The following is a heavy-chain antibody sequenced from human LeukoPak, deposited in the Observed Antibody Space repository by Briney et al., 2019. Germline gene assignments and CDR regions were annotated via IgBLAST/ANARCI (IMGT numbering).Heavy chain of an antibody. CDR1: DDSFSTHY. Sequence: SETLCLTCSVSDDSFSTHYWTWVRHPPGKGLEWIGYISSIGSTNYNPSLKSRVTITVDISKKQYSLKMTSVTAADTAVYYCARDPTTVTKGFDVWGQGIMVTVSS. CDR3: ARDPTTVTKGFDV. J-gene: IGHJ3*01. D-gene: IGHD4-17*01. V-gene: IGHV4-59*11. CDR2: ISSIGST.